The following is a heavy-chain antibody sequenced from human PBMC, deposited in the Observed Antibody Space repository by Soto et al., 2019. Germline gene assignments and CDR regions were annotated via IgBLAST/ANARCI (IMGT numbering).Heavy chain of an antibody. CDR2: ISYDGSNK. CDR3: ARAIAVDEYYYYGMDV. Sequence: PGGSLRLSCAASGFTFSSYAMHWVRQAPGKGLEWVAVISYDGSNKYYADSVKGRFTISRDNSKNTLYLQMNSLRAEDTAVYYCARAIAVDEYYYYGMDVWGQGTTVTVSS. D-gene: IGHD6-19*01. J-gene: IGHJ6*02. V-gene: IGHV3-30-3*01. CDR1: GFTFSSYA.